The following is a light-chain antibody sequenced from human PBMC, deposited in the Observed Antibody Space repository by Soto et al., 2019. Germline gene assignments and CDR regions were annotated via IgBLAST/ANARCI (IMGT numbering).Light chain of an antibody. V-gene: IGKV1-5*03. CDR1: QSISSW. CDR2: KAS. CDR3: QQYNSYSRT. J-gene: IGKJ2*01. Sequence: DIQMTQSPSTLSASVGDRVTITCRASQSISSWLAWYQQKPGKAPKLLIYKASSLESGVPSRFSGSGSGTEFTLTISSLQPDEFATYYCQQYNSYSRTVGQGTKLEIK.